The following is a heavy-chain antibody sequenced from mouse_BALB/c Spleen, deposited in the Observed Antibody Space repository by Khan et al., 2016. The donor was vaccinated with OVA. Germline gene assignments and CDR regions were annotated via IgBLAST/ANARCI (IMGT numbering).Heavy chain of an antibody. CDR3: ARSDYYGSNLYAMDY. CDR1: GSTFTSYW. CDR2: IAPGSGST. J-gene: IGHJ4*01. Sequence: DLVKPGASVKLSCKASGSTFTSYWINWIKQRPGQGLEWIGRIAPGSGSTSYNEMFKGKATLTVDTSSITAYIQLSSMSSEDYAVYFRARSDYYGSNLYAMDYWGQGTSVTDSS. V-gene: IGHV1S41*01. D-gene: IGHD1-1*01.